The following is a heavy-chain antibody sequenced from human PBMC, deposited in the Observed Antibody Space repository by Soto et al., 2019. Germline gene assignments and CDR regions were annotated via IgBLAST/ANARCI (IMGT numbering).Heavy chain of an antibody. CDR3: AAVGVRGVIFDY. CDR1: GGSISSGGYY. CDR2: IYYSGST. Sequence: SETLSLTCTVSGGSISSGGYYWSWIRQHPGKGLEWIGYIYYSGSTYYNPSLKSRVTISVDTSKNQFSLKLSSVTAADTTVYYCAAVGVRGVIFDYWGQGTLVTVSS. V-gene: IGHV4-31*03. D-gene: IGHD3-10*01. J-gene: IGHJ4*02.